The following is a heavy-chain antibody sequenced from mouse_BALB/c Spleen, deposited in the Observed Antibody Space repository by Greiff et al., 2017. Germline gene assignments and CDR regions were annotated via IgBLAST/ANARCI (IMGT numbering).Heavy chain of an antibody. CDR3: ARSTMITRVFAY. Sequence: VQLQQSGAELAKPGASVKMSCKASGYTFTSYWMHWVKQRPGQGLEWIGYINPSTGYTEYNQKFKDKATLTADKSSSTAYMQLSSLTSEDSAVYYCARSTMITRVFAYWGQGTLVTVSA. CDR2: INPSTGYT. J-gene: IGHJ3*01. CDR1: GYTFTSYW. D-gene: IGHD2-4*01. V-gene: IGHV1-7*01.